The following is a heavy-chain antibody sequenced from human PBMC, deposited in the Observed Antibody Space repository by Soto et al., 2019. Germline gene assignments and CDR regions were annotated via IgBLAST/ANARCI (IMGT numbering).Heavy chain of an antibody. V-gene: IGHV4-34*09. CDR2: INHSGST. D-gene: IGHD3-10*01. CDR1: GGSISSYY. Sequence: SETLSLTCTVSGGSISSYYGGWFRQPPGKGLEWIGEINHSGSTNYNPSLKSRVTISVDTSKNQFSLKLSSVTAADTAVYYCARSINPWGQGTLVTVSS. CDR3: ARSINP. J-gene: IGHJ5*02.